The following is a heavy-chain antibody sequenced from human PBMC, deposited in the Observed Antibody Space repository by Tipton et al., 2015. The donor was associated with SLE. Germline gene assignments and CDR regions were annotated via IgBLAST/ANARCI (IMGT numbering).Heavy chain of an antibody. J-gene: IGHJ3*02. CDR1: GFTFSSYA. V-gene: IGHV3-30*04. CDR3: ARVPPLAKSAFDI. CDR2: ISYDGSNK. D-gene: IGHD5-12*01. Sequence: SLRLSCAASGFTFSSYAMHWVRQAPGKGLEWVAVISYDGSNKYYADSVKGRFTISRDNSKNTLYLQMNSLRAEDTAVYYCARVPPLAKSAFDICGQGTMVTVS.